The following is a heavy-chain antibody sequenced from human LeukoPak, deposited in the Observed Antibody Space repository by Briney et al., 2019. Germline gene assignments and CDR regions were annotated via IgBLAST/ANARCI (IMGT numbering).Heavy chain of an antibody. CDR3: AKDHSSSWYRYSDY. CDR1: GFTFSSYG. CDR2: ISYDGSNK. D-gene: IGHD6-13*01. Sequence: GGSLRLSCAASGFTFSSYGMHWVRQAPGKGLEWVAVISYDGSNKYYADSVKGRFTISRDNSKNTLYLQMNSLRAEDTAVYYCAKDHSSSWYRYSDYWGQGTLVTVSS. J-gene: IGHJ4*02. V-gene: IGHV3-30*18.